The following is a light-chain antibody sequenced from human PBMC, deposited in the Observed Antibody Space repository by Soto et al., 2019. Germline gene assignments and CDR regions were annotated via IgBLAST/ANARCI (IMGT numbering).Light chain of an antibody. CDR3: LQDYNSPRT. CDR2: AAS. CDR1: QDIRND. J-gene: IGKJ1*01. V-gene: IGKV1-6*02. Sequence: AVQMTQSPPSLSASVGDRVTIVCRASQDIRNDLGWYQQKPGRAPKLLIYAASNLQSGVPSRFSGSGSGTDFPLTFSSLQPEDFATYYCLQDYNSPRTFGQGTKVEIK.